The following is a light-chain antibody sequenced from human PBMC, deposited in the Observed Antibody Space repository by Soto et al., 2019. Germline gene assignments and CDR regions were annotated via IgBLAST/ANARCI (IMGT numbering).Light chain of an antibody. CDR3: EPWDASLSGNVV. CDR1: SSNIGGNY. CDR2: RNN. J-gene: IGLJ7*01. V-gene: IGLV1-47*01. Sequence: QSVLTQPPSVSGTPGQRVTIPCSGSSSNIGGNYVFWYQHLPGTAPKLLIYRNNQRPSGVSDRFSGSKSGTSASLPISGLRSGDEADYYCEPWDASLSGNVVFGGGTQLTVL.